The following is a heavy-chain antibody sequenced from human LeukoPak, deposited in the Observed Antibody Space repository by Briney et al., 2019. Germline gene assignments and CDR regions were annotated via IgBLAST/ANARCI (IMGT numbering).Heavy chain of an antibody. D-gene: IGHD3-22*01. V-gene: IGHV4-39*01. J-gene: IGHJ4*02. CDR1: GGSISSSTYY. Sequence: SETLSLTCTVSGGSISSSTYYWGWIRQPPGKGLEWIGTIHYSGSTYYNPSLKSRVTISVDTSKNQFSLKLNSVTAADTAVYYCARLGGYYDPPGYWGQGTLVIVSS. CDR3: ARLGGYYDPPGY. CDR2: IHYSGST.